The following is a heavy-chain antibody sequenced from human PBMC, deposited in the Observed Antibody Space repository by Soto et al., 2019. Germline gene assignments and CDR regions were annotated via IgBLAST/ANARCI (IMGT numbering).Heavy chain of an antibody. CDR1: GYTFTSYY. V-gene: IGHV1-46*01. D-gene: IGHD6-13*01. CDR3: ARLGSGAIAAAGVFDY. CDR2: INPSGGST. Sequence: ASVKVSCKASGYTFTSYYMHWVRQAPGQGLEWMGIINPSGGSTSYAQKFQGRVTMTRDTSTSTVYMELSSLRSEDTAVYYCARLGSGAIAAAGVFDYWGQGTLVTVSS. J-gene: IGHJ4*02.